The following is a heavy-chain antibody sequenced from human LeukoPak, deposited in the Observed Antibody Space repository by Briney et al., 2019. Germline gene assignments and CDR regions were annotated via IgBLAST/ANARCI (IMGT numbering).Heavy chain of an antibody. CDR1: GFAFSDDS. CDR2: LNSNGGAT. CDR3: AKATYSGSFPYFDY. V-gene: IGHV3-23*01. J-gene: IGHJ4*02. D-gene: IGHD1-26*01. Sequence: QPGGSLRLSCVASGFAFSDDSMNWVRQPPGKGLEWVSSLNSNGGATYYSDSVKGRFTSSRDNSKNTLYLQMHSLRAEDTAVYYCAKATYSGSFPYFDYWGQGTLVTVSS.